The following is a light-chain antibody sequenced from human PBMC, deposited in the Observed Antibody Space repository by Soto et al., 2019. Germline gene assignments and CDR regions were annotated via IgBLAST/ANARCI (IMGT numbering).Light chain of an antibody. Sequence: IQLTQSPSSLSASVGDRVTITCRASQSVQTWLAWFQQKPGKAPKLLIYKATTLETGVPSRFSGSGSETEFTLTISSLQPDDLGTYYCQQYNNYFTFGQGTKVDNK. CDR3: QQYNNYFT. J-gene: IGKJ1*01. V-gene: IGKV1-5*03. CDR1: QSVQTW. CDR2: KAT.